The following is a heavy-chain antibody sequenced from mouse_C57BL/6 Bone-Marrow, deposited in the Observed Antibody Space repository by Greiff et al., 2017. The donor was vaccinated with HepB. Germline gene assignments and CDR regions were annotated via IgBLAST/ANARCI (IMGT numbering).Heavy chain of an antibody. V-gene: IGHV1-12*01. CDR3: ARLYYYGSSLYYFDY. CDR2: IYPGNGDT. CDR1: GYTFTSYN. D-gene: IGHD1-1*01. Sequence: QSGAELVRPGASVKMSCKASGYTFTSYNMHWVKQTPRQGLEWIGAIYPGNGDTSYNQKFKGKATLTVDKSSSTAYMQLSSLTSEDSAVYFCARLYYYGSSLYYFDYWGQGTTLTVSS. J-gene: IGHJ2*01.